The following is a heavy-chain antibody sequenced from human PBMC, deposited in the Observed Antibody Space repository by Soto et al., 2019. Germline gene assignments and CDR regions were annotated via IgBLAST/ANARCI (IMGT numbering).Heavy chain of an antibody. CDR3: ARGHSGSYRTGEGYYYGMDV. D-gene: IGHD1-26*01. CDR1: GGSISSYY. J-gene: IGHJ6*02. V-gene: IGHV4-59*01. Sequence: QVQLQESGPGLVKPSETLSLTCTVSGGSISSYYWSWIRQPPGKGLEWIGYIYYSGSTNYNPSLKSRVTIAVDTSKNQSSLKPSSVTAADTAVYYCARGHSGSYRTGEGYYYGMDVWGQGTTVTVSS. CDR2: IYYSGST.